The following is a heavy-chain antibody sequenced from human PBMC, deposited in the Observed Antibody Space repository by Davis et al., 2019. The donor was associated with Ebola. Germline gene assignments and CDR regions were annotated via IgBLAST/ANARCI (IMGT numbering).Heavy chain of an antibody. CDR2: IIPILGIA. CDR3: ARGDELTGAFDI. CDR1: GGTFSSYA. Sequence: SVKVSCKASGGTFSSYAISWVRQAPGQGLEWMGRIIPILGIANYAQKFQGRVTITADKSTSTAYMELSSLRSEDTAVYYCARGDELTGAFDIWGQGTMVTVSS. V-gene: IGHV1-69*04. D-gene: IGHD3-9*01. J-gene: IGHJ3*02.